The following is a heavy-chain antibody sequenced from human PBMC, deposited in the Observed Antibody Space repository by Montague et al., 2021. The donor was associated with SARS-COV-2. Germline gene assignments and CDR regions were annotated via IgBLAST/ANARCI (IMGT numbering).Heavy chain of an antibody. V-gene: IGHV4-59*01. J-gene: IGHJ6*02. CDR2: IYYSGTT. CDR3: ARGGGKSADLYYDGMDV. CDR1: GGSISRNY. Sequence: SETLSLTCTVSGGSISRNYWNWIRQSPGKGLEWIGYIYYSGTTNCNPSLKSRVTMLVDTSKNQFSLKLNSVTAADTAVYYCARGGGKSADLYYDGMDVWGRGTTVTVSS. D-gene: IGHD4-23*01.